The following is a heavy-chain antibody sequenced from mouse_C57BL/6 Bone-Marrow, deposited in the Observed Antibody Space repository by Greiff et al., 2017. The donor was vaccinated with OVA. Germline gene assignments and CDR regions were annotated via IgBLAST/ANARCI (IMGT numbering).Heavy chain of an antibody. CDR3: ARDGDYGSSYDAMDY. CDR1: GYTFTSYG. CDR2: IYPRSGNT. D-gene: IGHD1-1*01. V-gene: IGHV1-81*01. J-gene: IGHJ4*01. Sequence: QVQLQQSGAELARPGASVKLSCKASGYTFTSYGISWVKQRTGQGLEWIGEIYPRSGNTYYNEKFKGKATLTADKSSSTAYMELRSLTSEDSAVYFWARDGDYGSSYDAMDYWGQGTSVTVSS.